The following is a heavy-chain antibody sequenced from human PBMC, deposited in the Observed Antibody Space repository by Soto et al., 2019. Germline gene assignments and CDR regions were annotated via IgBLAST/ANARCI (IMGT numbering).Heavy chain of an antibody. Sequence: QVQLVQSGAEVKKPGASVKVSCKASGYTFTRYDINWVRQATGQGLEWMGWMNPNSGNTVYAQKFQGRVTMTRNTSISTAYMELSSLRSEDTAVYYCARERTGTTSNWFDPWGQGTLVTVSS. CDR1: GYTFTRYD. D-gene: IGHD1-7*01. V-gene: IGHV1-8*01. CDR3: ARERTGTTSNWFDP. J-gene: IGHJ5*02. CDR2: MNPNSGNT.